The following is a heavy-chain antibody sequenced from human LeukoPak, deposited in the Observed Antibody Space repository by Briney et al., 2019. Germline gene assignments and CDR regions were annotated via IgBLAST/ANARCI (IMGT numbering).Heavy chain of an antibody. V-gene: IGHV4-39*07. CDR1: GGSISSSSYY. J-gene: IGHJ4*02. CDR3: ARGVGATRYFDY. CDR2: IYYSGST. D-gene: IGHD1-26*01. Sequence: SETLSLTCTVSGGSISSSSYYWGWIRQSPGKGLEWIGSIYYSGSTYYNPSLKSRVTISVDTSKNQFSLKLSSVTAADTAVYYCARGVGATRYFDYWGQGTLVTVSS.